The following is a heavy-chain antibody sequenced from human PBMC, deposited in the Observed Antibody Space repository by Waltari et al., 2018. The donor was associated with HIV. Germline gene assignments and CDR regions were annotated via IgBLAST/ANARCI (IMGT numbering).Heavy chain of an antibody. CDR2: IKSKRDGGAT. Sequence: EVQVVESGGGLVKPGGSLGVSGASFKVNLQNFWLTWVRQAPGKGLEWVGRIKSKRDGGATDYAASVKGRFVISRDDSQNTLYLQMSSLKTEDTAMYYCTTGGYPTEAFDIWGQGTMVTVSS. V-gene: IGHV3-15*01. D-gene: IGHD6-25*01. CDR3: TTGGYPTEAFDI. J-gene: IGHJ3*02. CDR1: KVNLQNFW.